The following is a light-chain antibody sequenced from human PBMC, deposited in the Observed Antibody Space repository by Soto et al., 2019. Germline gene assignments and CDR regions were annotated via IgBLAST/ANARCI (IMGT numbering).Light chain of an antibody. CDR3: QQLHSYPYT. CDR1: QDISIN. J-gene: IGKJ2*01. CDR2: GAS. Sequence: IQLTQSPSSLSASVGDRVTITYRASQDISINLAWYHQIPGKAPKVLISGASAVQTGVPSEFSGSGSGTDFTLTISSLQPEHFATYYCQQLHSYPYTFGQGTKLEI. V-gene: IGKV1-9*01.